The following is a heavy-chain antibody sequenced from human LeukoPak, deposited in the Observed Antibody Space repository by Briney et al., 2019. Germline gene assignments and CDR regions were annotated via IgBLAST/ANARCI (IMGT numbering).Heavy chain of an antibody. Sequence: ASVKVSCKASGYTFTGYYMHWVPQAPGQGLEWMGWINPNSGGTNFAQKFQGWVTMTRDTSTSTAYMELSSPRSEDTAVYYCAVTASGGSYYFDYWGQGTLVTVSS. CDR1: GYTFTGYY. D-gene: IGHD3-16*01. J-gene: IGHJ4*02. V-gene: IGHV1-2*04. CDR3: AVTASGGSYYFDY. CDR2: INPNSGGT.